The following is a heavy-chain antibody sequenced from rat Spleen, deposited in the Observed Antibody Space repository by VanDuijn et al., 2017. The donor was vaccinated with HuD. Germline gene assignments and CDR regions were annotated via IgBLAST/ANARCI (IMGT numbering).Heavy chain of an antibody. J-gene: IGHJ4*01. D-gene: IGHD1-11*01. CDR3: AKELDYGGYSADVMDA. CDR2: INTDGGST. Sequence: EVQLVETGGGLVQPGRSLKLSCVASGFTFSSYWMYWIRQAPGKGLEWVSSINTDGGSTYYPDSVKGRFTISRDNAENTVYLQMNSLRSEDTATYYCAKELDYGGYSADVMDAWGQGASVTVSS. CDR1: GFTFSSYW. V-gene: IGHV5-58*01.